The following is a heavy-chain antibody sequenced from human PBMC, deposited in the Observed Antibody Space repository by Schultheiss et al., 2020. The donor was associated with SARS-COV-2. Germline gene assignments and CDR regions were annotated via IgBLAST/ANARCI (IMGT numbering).Heavy chain of an antibody. J-gene: IGHJ4*02. CDR3: ASGGVAGYSYG. CDR1: GFTFSSYG. V-gene: IGHV3-33*01. Sequence: GGSLRLSCAASGFTFSSYGMHWVRQAPGKGLEWVAVIWYDGSNKYYADSVKGRFTISRDNSKNTLYLQMNSLRAEDTAVYYCASGGVAGYSYGWGQGTLVTVSS. CDR2: IWYDGSNK. D-gene: IGHD5-18*01.